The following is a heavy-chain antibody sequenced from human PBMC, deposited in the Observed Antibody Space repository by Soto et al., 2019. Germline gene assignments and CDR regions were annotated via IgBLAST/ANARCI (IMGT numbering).Heavy chain of an antibody. V-gene: IGHV4-31*03. CDR3: XXXXXXXXXXXXXXXXXI. J-gene: IGHJ3*02. CDR1: GGSISSGGYY. Sequence: QVQLQESGPGLVKPSQTLSLTCTVSGGSISSGGYYWSWIRQHPGKGLEWIGYIYYSGSTYYNPSLKGRVTISVDTSKNQFSLKLSSVTAADTAVXYCXXXXXXXXXXXXXXXXXIWGQGTMVTVSS. CDR2: IYYSGST.